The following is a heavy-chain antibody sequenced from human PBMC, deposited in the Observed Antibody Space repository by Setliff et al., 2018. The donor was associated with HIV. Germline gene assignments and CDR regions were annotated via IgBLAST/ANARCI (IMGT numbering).Heavy chain of an antibody. D-gene: IGHD3-22*01. Sequence: GGSLRLSCAASGFTFSNYAMTWVRQAPGKGLEWVSAISGSGGSTYYTDSVKGRFTVSRDNSKNTLYLQMNSLRAEDTAVYYCAKDLYYYDDSGYYDAFDIWGQGTMVTVSS. CDR2: ISGSGGST. J-gene: IGHJ3*02. CDR3: AKDLYYYDDSGYYDAFDI. V-gene: IGHV3-23*01. CDR1: GFTFSNYA.